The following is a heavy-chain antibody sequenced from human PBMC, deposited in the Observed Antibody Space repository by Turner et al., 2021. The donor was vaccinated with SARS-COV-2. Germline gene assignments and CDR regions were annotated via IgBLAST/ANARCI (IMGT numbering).Heavy chain of an antibody. V-gene: IGHV4-34*01. J-gene: IGHJ4*02. D-gene: IGHD6-19*01. Sequence: QVQLQQWGAGLVQPSETLSPTCAVYGGSSSDDSWIWVRQPPGKGLEWIGEIGPSGSTNYSPSLKSRLTISVDRSNNQLFLQLSSLTAADTAVYYCARRGPHTGWSFDYWGQGTLVTVSS. CDR1: GGSSSDDS. CDR3: ARRGPHTGWSFDY. CDR2: IGPSGST.